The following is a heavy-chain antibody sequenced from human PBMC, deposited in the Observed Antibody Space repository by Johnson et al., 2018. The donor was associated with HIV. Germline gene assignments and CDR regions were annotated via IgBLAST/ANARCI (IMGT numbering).Heavy chain of an antibody. D-gene: IGHD3-22*01. CDR2: IGTAGDT. Sequence: VQLVESGGGLVQPGGSLRLSCAASGFTFSSYDMNWVRQATGKGLEWVSAIGTAGDTYYPGSVKGRFTISRENAKNSLYLQMNSLRAGDTALYYCARGARDDSSGSFAFDIWGQGTMVTVSS. CDR1: GFTFSSYD. J-gene: IGHJ3*02. CDR3: ARGARDDSSGSFAFDI. V-gene: IGHV3-13*01.